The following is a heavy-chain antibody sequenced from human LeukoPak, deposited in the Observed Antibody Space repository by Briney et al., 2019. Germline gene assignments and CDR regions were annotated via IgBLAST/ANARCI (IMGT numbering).Heavy chain of an antibody. D-gene: IGHD2-2*02. V-gene: IGHV3-15*01. CDR1: GFTFSNAW. CDR3: TTGPNIPFDYYYYMDV. CDR2: IKSKTDGGTT. Sequence: GGSLRLSCAASGFTFSNAWMSWVRQALGKGLEWVGRIKSKTDGGTTDYAAPVKGRFTISRDDSKNTLYLQMNSLKTEDTAVYYCTTGPNIPFDYYYYMDVWGKGTTVTVSS. J-gene: IGHJ6*03.